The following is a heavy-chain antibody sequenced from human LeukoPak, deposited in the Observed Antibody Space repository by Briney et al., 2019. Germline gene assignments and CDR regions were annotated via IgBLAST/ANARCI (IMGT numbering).Heavy chain of an antibody. V-gene: IGHV3-66*01. J-gene: IGHJ4*02. Sequence: PGGSLRLSCAASGFTVSSNYMSWVRQAPGKGLEWVSVIYSGGSTYYADSVKGRFTISRDNSKNTLYLQMNSLRAEDTAVYYCASSTYYYDSSGYWTYYFDYWGQGTLVTVSS. CDR2: IYSGGST. D-gene: IGHD3-22*01. CDR3: ASSTYYYDSSGYWTYYFDY. CDR1: GFTVSSNY.